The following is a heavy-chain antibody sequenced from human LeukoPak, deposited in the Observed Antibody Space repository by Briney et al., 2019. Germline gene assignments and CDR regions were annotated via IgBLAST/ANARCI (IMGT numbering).Heavy chain of an antibody. CDR2: INTDGNST. Sequence: GGSLRLSCAASGFTFSSYWMHWVRQVPGKGLVWVSRINTDGNSTTYADSVKGRFTVSRDNSKNTLYLQMNSLRAEDTAVYYCARELLTGGFDYWGQGTLVTVSS. CDR1: GFTFSSYW. J-gene: IGHJ4*02. CDR3: ARELLTGGFDY. V-gene: IGHV3-74*01. D-gene: IGHD2-8*02.